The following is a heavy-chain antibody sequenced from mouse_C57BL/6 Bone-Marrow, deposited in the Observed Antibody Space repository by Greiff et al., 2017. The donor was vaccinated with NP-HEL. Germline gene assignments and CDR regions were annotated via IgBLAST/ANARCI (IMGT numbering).Heavy chain of an antibody. CDR1: GYTFTSYW. Sequence: QVQLKQPGAELVRPGTSVKLSCKASGYTFTSYWMHWVKQRPGQGLEWIGVIDPSDSYTNYNQKFKGKATLTLDTSSSTAYMQLSSLTSEDSAVYYCAREGEGAYWGQGTLVTVSA. CDR2: IDPSDSYT. CDR3: AREGEGAY. V-gene: IGHV1-59*01. J-gene: IGHJ3*01.